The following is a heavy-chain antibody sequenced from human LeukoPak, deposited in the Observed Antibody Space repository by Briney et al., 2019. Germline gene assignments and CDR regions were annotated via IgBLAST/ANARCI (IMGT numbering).Heavy chain of an antibody. Sequence: SESLSLTCTVSGGSISSYYWSWIRQPPGKGLEWIGYIYYSGSTNYNPSLKSRVTISVDTSKNQFSLKLSSVTAADTAVYYCARSRGYSYGTTFLDYWGQGTLVTVSS. D-gene: IGHD5-18*01. CDR1: GGSISSYY. CDR2: IYYSGST. CDR3: ARSRGYSYGTTFLDY. V-gene: IGHV4-59*08. J-gene: IGHJ4*02.